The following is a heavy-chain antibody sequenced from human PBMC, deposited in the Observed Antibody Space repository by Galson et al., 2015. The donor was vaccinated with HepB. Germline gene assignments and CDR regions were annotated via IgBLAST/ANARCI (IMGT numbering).Heavy chain of an antibody. Sequence: SVKVSCKASGYTFTGYYMHWVRQAPGQGLEWMGWINPNSGGTNYAQKFQGRVTMTRDTSISTAYMELSRLRSDDTAVYYCARDVGYCSSTSCPYLPRAYYYYYYMDVWGKGTTVTVS. V-gene: IGHV1-2*02. CDR1: GYTFTGYY. D-gene: IGHD2-2*01. CDR2: INPNSGGT. J-gene: IGHJ6*03. CDR3: ARDVGYCSSTSCPYLPRAYYYYYYMDV.